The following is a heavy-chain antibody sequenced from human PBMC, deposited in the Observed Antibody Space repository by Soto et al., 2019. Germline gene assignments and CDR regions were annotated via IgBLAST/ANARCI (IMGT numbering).Heavy chain of an antibody. V-gene: IGHV3-23*01. J-gene: IGHJ4*02. D-gene: IGHD3-3*01. CDR3: AKAPDYDFWSGRPPTFDS. Sequence: EVQLLESGGGLVQPGGSLRLSCVASGFSFDSFAMTWVRQAPGKGLEWVSSTSGSGSNTHYADSVKGRFIISRDNSKNTLYLQMSSLRVEDTAVYYCAKAPDYDFWSGRPPTFDSWGQGILVTVSS. CDR1: GFSFDSFA. CDR2: TSGSGSNT.